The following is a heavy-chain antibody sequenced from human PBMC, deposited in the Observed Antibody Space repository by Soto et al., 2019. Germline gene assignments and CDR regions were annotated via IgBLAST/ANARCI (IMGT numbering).Heavy chain of an antibody. D-gene: IGHD3-10*01. CDR2: TFHSGTT. V-gene: IGHV4-4*02. CDR3: ARGRYGSGSSPLLYFDL. Sequence: LSLTCAVSGGSITSNNWWSWVRQPPGKGLEWIGETFHSGTTNYNPSLKSRVTISVDKSKNQFSLKLSSVTAADTAVYYCARGRYGSGSSPLLYFDLWGQGTLVTVS. CDR1: GGSITSNNW. J-gene: IGHJ4*02.